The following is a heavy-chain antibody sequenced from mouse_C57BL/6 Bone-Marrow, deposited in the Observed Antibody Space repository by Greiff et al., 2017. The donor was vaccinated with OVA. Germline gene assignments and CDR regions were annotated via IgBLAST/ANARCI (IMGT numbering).Heavy chain of an antibody. D-gene: IGHD1-1*01. CDR1: GFNIKDDY. CDR3: TSYGSESLYAMDY. J-gene: IGHJ4*01. CDR2: IDPENGDT. Sequence: VQLQQSGAELVRPGASVKLSCTASGFNIKDDYMHWVKQRPEQGLEWIGWIDPENGDTEYASKFQGKATITADTSSNTAYLQLSSLTSEDTAVYYCTSYGSESLYAMDYWGQGTSVTVSS. V-gene: IGHV14-4*01.